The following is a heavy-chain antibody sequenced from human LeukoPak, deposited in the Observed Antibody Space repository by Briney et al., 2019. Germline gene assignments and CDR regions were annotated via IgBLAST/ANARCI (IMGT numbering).Heavy chain of an antibody. CDR2: ISGSGGST. Sequence: GGSLRPSCAASGFTFSSYSMNWVRQAPGKGLEWVSAISGSGGSTYYADSVKGRFTISRDNSKNTLYLQMNSLRAEDTAVYYCAKSGWELLKNAFDIWGQGTMVTVSS. J-gene: IGHJ3*02. D-gene: IGHD1-26*01. V-gene: IGHV3-23*01. CDR1: GFTFSSYS. CDR3: AKSGWELLKNAFDI.